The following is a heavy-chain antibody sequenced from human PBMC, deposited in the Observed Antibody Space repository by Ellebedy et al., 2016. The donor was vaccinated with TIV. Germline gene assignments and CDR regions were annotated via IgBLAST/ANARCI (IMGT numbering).Heavy chain of an antibody. J-gene: IGHJ6*02. D-gene: IGHD4-23*01. CDR3: ASESVVSTDNVWDYYYYGMDV. V-gene: IGHV1-46*01. CDR1: GYTFTSYY. CDR2: INPSGGST. Sequence: AASVKVSCKASGYTFTSYYMHWVRQAPGQGLEWMGIINPSGGSTSYAQKFQGRVTMTRDTSTSTVYMELSSLRSEDTAVYYCASESVVSTDNVWDYYYYGMDVWGQGTTVTVSS.